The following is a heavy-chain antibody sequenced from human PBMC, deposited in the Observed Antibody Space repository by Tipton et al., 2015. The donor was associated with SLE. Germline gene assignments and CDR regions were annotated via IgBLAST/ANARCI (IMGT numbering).Heavy chain of an antibody. Sequence: QVQLVQSGSELKKPGASVKVSCKASGYTFSTYGMHWVRQAPGQGLEWMGWINTKGGSPRYAQSFTGRFVFSLDTTINTAYLQISSLKADDSAVYFCAREVGGRGATGACYFDHWGQGTLVTVSP. J-gene: IGHJ4*02. V-gene: IGHV7-4-1*02. CDR2: INTKGGSP. CDR1: GYTFSTYG. D-gene: IGHD3-10*01. CDR3: AREVGGRGATGACYFDH.